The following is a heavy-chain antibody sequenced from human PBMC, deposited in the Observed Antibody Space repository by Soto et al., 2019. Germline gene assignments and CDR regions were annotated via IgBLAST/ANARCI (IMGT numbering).Heavy chain of an antibody. CDR2: INPSGGST. Sequence: ASVKVSCKASGYTFTSYYMHWVRQAPGQGLEWMGIINPSGGSTSYAQKFQGRVTMTRDTSTSTVYMELSSLRSEDTAVYYCARGDDIVATPNWCFDLWGRGXLVTVYS. CDR3: ARGDDIVATPNWCFDL. D-gene: IGHD5-12*01. J-gene: IGHJ2*01. V-gene: IGHV1-46*01. CDR1: GYTFTSYY.